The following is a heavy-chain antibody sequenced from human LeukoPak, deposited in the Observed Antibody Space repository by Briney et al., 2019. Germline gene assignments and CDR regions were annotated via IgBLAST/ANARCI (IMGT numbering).Heavy chain of an antibody. J-gene: IGHJ4*02. CDR2: INHSGST. CDR3: ARATGGSWEVFDY. CDR1: AGSFSGYY. V-gene: IGHV4-34*01. D-gene: IGHD2-15*01. Sequence: SETLSLTCAVYAGSFSGYYWRWLRHPPGEGLGWVGEINHSGSTNYRPSLKIRVTVAVDTYKNQFCLKLSSVTAADTAVYYCARATGGSWEVFDYWGQGTLVTVSS.